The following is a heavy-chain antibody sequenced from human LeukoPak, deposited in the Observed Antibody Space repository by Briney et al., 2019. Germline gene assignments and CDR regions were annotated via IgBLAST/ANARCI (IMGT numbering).Heavy chain of an antibody. V-gene: IGHV1-18*01. Sequence: ASVKVSCKASGYTFTNNGITWVRQAPGQGLEWMGWISAYNGNTNYAQKFQGRVTSTTDTSTTTAHMELRSLRFDDTAVYYCARADPRISETDYWGQGTLVTVSS. CDR2: ISAYNGNT. J-gene: IGHJ4*02. D-gene: IGHD2/OR15-2a*01. CDR3: ARADPRISETDY. CDR1: GYTFTNNG.